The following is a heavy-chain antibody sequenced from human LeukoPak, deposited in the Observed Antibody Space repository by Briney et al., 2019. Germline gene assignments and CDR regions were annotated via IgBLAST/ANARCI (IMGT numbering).Heavy chain of an antibody. CDR3: ARDGCDSVYFDY. J-gene: IGHJ4*02. V-gene: IGHV4-39*07. D-gene: IGHD5-12*01. Sequence: SETLSLTCTVSGGSISSSSYYWGWIRQPPGKGLEWIGSIYYSGSTNYNPSLKSRVTISVDTSKNQFSLKLSSVTAADTAVYYCARDGCDSVYFDYWGQGTLVTVSS. CDR2: IYYSGST. CDR1: GGSISSSSYY.